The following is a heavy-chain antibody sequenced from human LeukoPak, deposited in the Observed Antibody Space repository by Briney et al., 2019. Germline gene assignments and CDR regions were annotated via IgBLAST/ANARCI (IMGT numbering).Heavy chain of an antibody. CDR2: INPNGGGT. J-gene: IGHJ4*02. CDR3: ARDLYDFWRGLSDY. Sequence: ASVKVSCKASGYTFTGYYMHWVRQAPGQGLEWMGWINPNGGGTNYAQKFQGRVTMTRDTSISTAYMELTRLTSDDTAVYYCARDLYDFWRGLSDYWGQGTLVTVSS. CDR1: GYTFTGYY. V-gene: IGHV1-2*02. D-gene: IGHD3-3*01.